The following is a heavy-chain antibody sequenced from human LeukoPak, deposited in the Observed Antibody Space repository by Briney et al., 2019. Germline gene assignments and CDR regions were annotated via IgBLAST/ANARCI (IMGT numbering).Heavy chain of an antibody. Sequence: GASVKVSCKASGYTFTGYYMHLVRQAPGQGLEWMGWINPNSGGTDYAQRFQGRVTMTRDTSISTAYMELSRLRSDDTAVYFCARGQSMYYWGQGTPVTVSS. J-gene: IGHJ4*02. V-gene: IGHV1-2*02. CDR1: GYTFTGYY. CDR3: ARGQSMYY. CDR2: INPNSGGT. D-gene: IGHD2-8*01.